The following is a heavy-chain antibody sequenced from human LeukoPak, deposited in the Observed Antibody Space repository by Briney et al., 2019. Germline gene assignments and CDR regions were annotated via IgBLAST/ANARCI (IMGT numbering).Heavy chain of an antibody. J-gene: IGHJ6*03. CDR3: ARLGDFWSGYYPPTTYYYMDA. CDR2: IHPGDSDT. CDR1: GYSFTSYW. Sequence: GESLKISCKGSGYSFTSYWIGWVRQMPGKGLEWMGIIHPGDSDTRYSPSFQGQVTISADKSISTAYLQWSSLKASDTAMYYCARLGDFWSGYYPPTTYYYMDAWGKGTTVTVSS. V-gene: IGHV5-51*01. D-gene: IGHD3-3*01.